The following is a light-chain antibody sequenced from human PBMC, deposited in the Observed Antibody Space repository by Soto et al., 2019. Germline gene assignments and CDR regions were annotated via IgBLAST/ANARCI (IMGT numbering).Light chain of an antibody. J-gene: IGLJ3*02. CDR3: PVWDSSSDHPV. CDR1: NIGIKS. Sequence: VLTQPHSVSVAPGQTATITCGGNNIGIKSVQWYQQKPGQAPVLVVHDDGDRPSGLPERVSGSNSGNTATLTISRVEAGDEADYYCPVWDSSSDHPVFGGGTKVTVL. CDR2: DDG. V-gene: IGLV3-21*02.